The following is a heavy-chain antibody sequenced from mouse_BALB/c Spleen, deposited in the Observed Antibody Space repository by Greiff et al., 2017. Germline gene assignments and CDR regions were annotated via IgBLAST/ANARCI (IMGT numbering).Heavy chain of an antibody. D-gene: IGHD1-1*01. Sequence: QVQLQQSGAELARPGASVKLSCKASGYTFTSYWMQWVKQRPGQGLEWIGAIYPGDGDTRYTQKFKGKATLTADKSSSTAYMQLSSLASEDSAVYYCARVVADYYAMDYWGQGTSVTVSS. CDR2: IYPGDGDT. J-gene: IGHJ4*01. CDR3: ARVVADYYAMDY. V-gene: IGHV1-87*01. CDR1: GYTFTSYW.